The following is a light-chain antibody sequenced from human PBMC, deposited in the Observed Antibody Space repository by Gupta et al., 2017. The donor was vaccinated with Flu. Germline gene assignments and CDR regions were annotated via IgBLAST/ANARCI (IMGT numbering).Light chain of an antibody. J-gene: IGLJ3*02. V-gene: IGLV3-10*01. CDR3: YSTDSSGNYGV. CDR1: ALPKKY. Sequence: SYELTQPPSVSASPGQTARITCSGDALPKKYAYWYQQKSGQAPVLVIFEDSRRPSGIPERFSGSSSGTMATLTISGAQVEDEADYYCYSTDSSGNYGVFGGGTMLAVL. CDR2: EDS.